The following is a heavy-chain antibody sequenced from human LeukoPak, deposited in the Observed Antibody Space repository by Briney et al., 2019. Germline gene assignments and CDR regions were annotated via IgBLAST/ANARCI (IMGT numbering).Heavy chain of an antibody. CDR3: ARASGDTIRYYFDY. CDR2: IYYSGST. D-gene: IGHD3-9*01. J-gene: IGHJ4*02. Sequence: SETLSLTCTVPGGSISSSSYYWGWIRQPPGKGLEWIGSIYYSGSTYYNPSLKSRVTISVDTSKNQFSLKLSSVTAADTAVYYCARASGDTIRYYFDYWGQGTLVTVSS. CDR1: GGSISSSSYY. V-gene: IGHV4-39*07.